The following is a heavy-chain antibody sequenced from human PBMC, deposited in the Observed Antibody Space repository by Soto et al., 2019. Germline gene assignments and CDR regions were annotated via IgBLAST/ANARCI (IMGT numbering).Heavy chain of an antibody. Sequence: SETLSLTCTVSGGSISSSSYYWGWIRQPPGKGLEWIGSIYYSGSTYYNPSLKSRVTISVDTSKNQFSLKLSSVTAADTAVYSCASYSPELWLGELPGLDPGGRGTVVTVSS. J-gene: IGHJ5*02. D-gene: IGHD3-10*01. CDR3: ASYSPELWLGELPGLDP. V-gene: IGHV4-39*01. CDR2: IYYSGST. CDR1: GGSISSSSYY.